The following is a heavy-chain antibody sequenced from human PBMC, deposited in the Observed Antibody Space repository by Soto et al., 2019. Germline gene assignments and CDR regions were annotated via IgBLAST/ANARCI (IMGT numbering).Heavy chain of an antibody. Sequence: PSQTLSLTCAISGDSVSSNSAAWNWIRQSPSRGLEWLGRTYYRSKWYNDYAVSVKSRITINPDTSKNQFSLQLNSVTPEDTAVYYCAMVRGVIDAFPDYYYGMDVWGQGTTVTVS. V-gene: IGHV6-1*01. D-gene: IGHD3-10*01. CDR2: TYYRSKWYN. CDR1: GDSVSSNSAA. CDR3: AMVRGVIDAFPDYYYGMDV. J-gene: IGHJ6*02.